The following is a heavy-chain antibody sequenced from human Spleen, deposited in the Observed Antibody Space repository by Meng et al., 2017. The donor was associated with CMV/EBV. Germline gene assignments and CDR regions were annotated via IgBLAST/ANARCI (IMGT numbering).Heavy chain of an antibody. V-gene: IGHV1-18*01. Sequence: SGYTLSNYGLSWVRRAPGQGLEWMGWISTYSGNTNYAQQFRGRVTMTIDTSTGTAYMELRSLGSDDTAMYYCARGPRGSPSSGYYDYWGQGTLVTVSS. D-gene: IGHD2-15*01. CDR1: GYTLSNYG. J-gene: IGHJ4*02. CDR3: ARGPRGSPSSGYYDY. CDR2: ISTYSGNT.